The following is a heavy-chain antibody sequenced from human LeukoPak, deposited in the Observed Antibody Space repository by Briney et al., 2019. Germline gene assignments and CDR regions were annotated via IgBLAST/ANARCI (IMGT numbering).Heavy chain of an antibody. CDR3: RDSAYYLDS. CDR2: IRYDGSNK. D-gene: IGHD3-16*01. Sequence: GGSLRLSCAASGFTFSSFDMHRVRQAPGKGLEWVAFIRYDGSNKYYADSVKGRFTISRDNSKNTLYLQMNSLEAEDTAVYYCRDSAYYLDSWGQGTLVTVSS. CDR1: GFTFSSFD. V-gene: IGHV3-30*02. J-gene: IGHJ4*02.